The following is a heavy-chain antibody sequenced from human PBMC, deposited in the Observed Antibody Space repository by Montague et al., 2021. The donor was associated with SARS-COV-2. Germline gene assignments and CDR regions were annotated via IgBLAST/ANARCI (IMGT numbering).Heavy chain of an antibody. CDR3: AKIPSHQLKLLDDDYGTDV. CDR2: ISGSGSST. D-gene: IGHD2-21*02. Sequence: SLRLSCAASGFSFSDYGMTWVRQAPGKGLEWVSAISGSGSSTIYADSVKGRFSISGDNSESTVYLDVMSVRADDTADYYCAKIPSHQLKLLDDDYGTDVWGQGATVTVSS. V-gene: IGHV3-23*01. CDR1: GFSFSDYG. J-gene: IGHJ6*02.